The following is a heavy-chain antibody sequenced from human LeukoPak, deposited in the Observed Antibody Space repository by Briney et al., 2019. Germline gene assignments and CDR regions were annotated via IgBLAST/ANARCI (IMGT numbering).Heavy chain of an antibody. CDR2: IYPGGSDT. D-gene: IGHD3-10*01. CDR1: GYSFTSYW. CDR3: AINTDGFALYFDY. J-gene: IGHJ4*02. V-gene: IGHV5-51*01. Sequence: GESLKISCKGSGYSFTSYWIGWVRQMPGKGLEWMGIIYPGGSDTRYSPSFQGQVTISADKSISTAYLQWSSLKASDTAMYYCAINTDGFALYFDYWGQGTLVTVSS.